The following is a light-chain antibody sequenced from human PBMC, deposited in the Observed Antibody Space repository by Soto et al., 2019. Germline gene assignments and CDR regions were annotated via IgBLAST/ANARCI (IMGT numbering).Light chain of an antibody. CDR3: MQALQSLT. CDR1: QSLLYNNTYNY. J-gene: IGKJ5*01. V-gene: IGKV2-28*01. Sequence: EIVMTQSPVTLPVTPGGPASISCRSSQSLLYNNTYNYLDWYVQKPGQSPELLIYFGSNRAPGVPDRFSGSGSGTDFTLKINRVEAEDVGTYYCMQALQSLTFGQGTRLEIK. CDR2: FGS.